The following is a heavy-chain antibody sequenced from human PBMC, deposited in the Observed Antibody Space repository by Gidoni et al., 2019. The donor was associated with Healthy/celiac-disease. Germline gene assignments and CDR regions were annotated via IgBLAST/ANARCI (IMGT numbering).Heavy chain of an antibody. D-gene: IGHD3-3*01. J-gene: IGHJ4*02. CDR2: IGGSGGST. V-gene: IGHV3-23*01. CDR1: GFTFSSYA. Sequence: EVQLLESGGGLVQPGGSLRLSCAASGFTFSSYAMSWVRQAPGKVLEWVSAIGGSGGSTYYADSVKVRFTISRDNSKNTLYLQMNSLRAEDTAVYYCAKDQPLITYYDFWSGSYFDYWGQGSLVTVSS. CDR3: AKDQPLITYYDFWSGSYFDY.